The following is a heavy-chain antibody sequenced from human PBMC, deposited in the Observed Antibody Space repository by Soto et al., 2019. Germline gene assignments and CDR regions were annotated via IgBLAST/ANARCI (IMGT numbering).Heavy chain of an antibody. V-gene: IGHV1-69*13. CDR3: ARVLGYSGSFLTRFDP. D-gene: IGHD1-26*01. J-gene: IGHJ5*02. CDR1: GGSFSSYA. CDR2: IIPFFGPP. Sequence: SVKVSCKASGGSFSSYALSWVRQAHGQGLEWMGGIIPFFGPPNYAQKFQDRVTITADESTSTVYMELSRLRSEDTAVYYCARVLGYSGSFLTRFDPWGQGTLVTVSS.